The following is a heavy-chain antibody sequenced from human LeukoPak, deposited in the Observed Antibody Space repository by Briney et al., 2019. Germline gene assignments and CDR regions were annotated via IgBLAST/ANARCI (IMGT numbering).Heavy chain of an antibody. J-gene: IGHJ6*02. CDR3: AKGALGYCSGGSCYWDYYYGMDV. Sequence: GGSLRLSCAASGFTFDDYAMHWVRQAPGKGLEWVSGISWNSGSIGYADSVKGRFTISRDNAKNSLYLQMNSLGAEDTALYYCAKGALGYCSGGSCYWDYYYGMDVWGQGTTVTVSS. D-gene: IGHD2-15*01. CDR2: ISWNSGSI. CDR1: GFTFDDYA. V-gene: IGHV3-9*01.